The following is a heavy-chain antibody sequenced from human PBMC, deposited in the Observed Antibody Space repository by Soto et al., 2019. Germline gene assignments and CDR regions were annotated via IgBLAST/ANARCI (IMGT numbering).Heavy chain of an antibody. V-gene: IGHV4-39*01. J-gene: IGHJ6*03. CDR3: ARQGRAHYDILTGYYKGYYYYYMDV. CDR2: IYYSGST. CDR1: GGSISSSSYY. Sequence: QLQLQESGPGLVKPSETLSLTCTVSGGSISSSSYYWGWIRQPPGKGLEWIGSIYYSGSTYYNPSLKSRVTISVDTSKNQFSLKLSSVTAADTAVYYCARQGRAHYDILTGYYKGYYYYYMDVWGKGTTVTVSS. D-gene: IGHD3-9*01.